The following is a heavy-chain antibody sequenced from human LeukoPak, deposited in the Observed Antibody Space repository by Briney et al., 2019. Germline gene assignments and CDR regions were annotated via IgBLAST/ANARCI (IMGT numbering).Heavy chain of an antibody. D-gene: IGHD1-1*01. J-gene: IGHJ5*02. Sequence: GASVKVSCKASGGTFSSYAISWVLQAPGQGLEWMGGIIPIFGTANYAQKFQGRVTITADKSTSTAYMELSSLRSEDTAVYYCARGAIGTLNWFDPWGQGTLVTVSS. CDR3: ARGAIGTLNWFDP. CDR1: GGTFSSYA. CDR2: IIPIFGTA. V-gene: IGHV1-69*06.